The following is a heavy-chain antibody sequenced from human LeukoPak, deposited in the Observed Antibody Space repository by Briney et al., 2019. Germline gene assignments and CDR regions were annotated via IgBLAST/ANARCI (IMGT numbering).Heavy chain of an antibody. J-gene: IGHJ1*01. D-gene: IGHD5-24*01. CDR3: AREGPVGTDGF. Sequence: SSVTVSYKASGGSFSSYGISWVRQAPGQGLEWMGGRIPILGTTNLAQKFQGRLTITADESTSTAYMELNGLRVDDTAVYYCAREGPVGTDGFWGQGTLVTVSS. V-gene: IGHV1-69*13. CDR1: GGSFSSYG. CDR2: RIPILGTT.